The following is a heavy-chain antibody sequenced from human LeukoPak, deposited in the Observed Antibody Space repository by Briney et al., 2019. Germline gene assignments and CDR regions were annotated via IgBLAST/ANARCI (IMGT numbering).Heavy chain of an antibody. CDR3: ARDHMVEVGSYGLDV. CDR1: GFRFSTYE. CDR2: ISSGGNSK. J-gene: IGHJ6*02. Sequence: GGSLRLSCEASGFRFSTYEMNWVRQAPGKGLECVSYISSGGNSKYYADSVKGRFTVSRDNVKNSLYQQMNSLRAEDTAVYYCARDHMVEVGSYGLDVWGQGTSVTVSS. D-gene: IGHD2-15*01. V-gene: IGHV3-48*03.